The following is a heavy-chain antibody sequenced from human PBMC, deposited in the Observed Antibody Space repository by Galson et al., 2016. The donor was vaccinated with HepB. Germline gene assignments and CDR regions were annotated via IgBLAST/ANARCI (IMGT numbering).Heavy chain of an antibody. Sequence: SLRLSCAASGFTFTSYAISWVRQAPGKGLEWVSSISGRGDITYYADSVKGRFTISRDNPKNTLYLQMNNLGAEDTAIYYCARRASYGPFDYWGQGTLVTVSS. D-gene: IGHD2/OR15-2a*01. J-gene: IGHJ4*02. CDR1: GFTFTSYA. V-gene: IGHV3-23*01. CDR3: ARRASYGPFDY. CDR2: ISGRGDIT.